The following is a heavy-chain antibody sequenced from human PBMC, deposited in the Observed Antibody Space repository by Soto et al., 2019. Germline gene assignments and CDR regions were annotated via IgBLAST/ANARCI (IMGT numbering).Heavy chain of an antibody. CDR3: NSCIEADYYYYGMDV. Sequence: PGGSLRLSCTASGFTFGDYAMSWVRQAPGKGLEWVGFIRSKAYGGTTEYAASVKGRFTISRDDSKSIAYLQMNSLKTEDTAVYYCNSCIEADYYYYGMDVWGQGTTVTVSS. CDR2: IRSKAYGGTT. J-gene: IGHJ6*02. D-gene: IGHD6-13*01. CDR1: GFTFGDYA. V-gene: IGHV3-49*04.